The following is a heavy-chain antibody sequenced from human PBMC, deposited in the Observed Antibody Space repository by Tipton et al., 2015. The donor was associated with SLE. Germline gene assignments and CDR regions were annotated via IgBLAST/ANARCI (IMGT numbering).Heavy chain of an antibody. D-gene: IGHD7-27*01. V-gene: IGHV4-34*01. Sequence: TLSLTCAVYGGSFSGYYWSWIRQPPGKGLEWIGEINHSGSTNYNPSLKSRVTISVDTSKNQFSLKLSSVTAADTAVYYCALEEDWGDDAFDIWGQGTMVTVSS. CDR2: INHSGST. CDR3: ALEEDWGDDAFDI. J-gene: IGHJ3*02. CDR1: GGSFSGYY.